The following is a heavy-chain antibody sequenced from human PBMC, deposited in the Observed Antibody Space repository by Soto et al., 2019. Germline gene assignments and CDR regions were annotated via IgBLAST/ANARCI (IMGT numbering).Heavy chain of an antibody. V-gene: IGHV4-30-2*01. J-gene: IGHJ6*02. CDR2: IYQSGRT. D-gene: IGHD3-3*01. Sequence: PSETLSLTCAVSGGSINTFDFSWSWIRQPPGRGLEGIGSIYQSGRTYYIPSLKSRVTMSLEKSKNQFSLKINSVVAADTAIYYCAREMAIFGVAPGGGVDVWGQGTTVTVSS. CDR3: AREMAIFGVAPGGGVDV. CDR1: GGSINTFDFS.